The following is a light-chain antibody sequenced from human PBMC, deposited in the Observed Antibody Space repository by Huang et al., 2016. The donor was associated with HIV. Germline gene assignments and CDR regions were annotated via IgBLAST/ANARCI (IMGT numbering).Light chain of an antibody. CDR3: QQRNNWPPWT. CDR2: EAS. CDR1: QSIGSY. Sequence: EIVLTQSPATLSLSPGEGATLSCRASQSIGSYLAWYQQRPGQAPRLLIYEASIRATGIPARLSGRGAGTDFTLTISSLEPEDFAVYYCQQRNNWPPWTFGQGTKVELK. V-gene: IGKV3-11*01. J-gene: IGKJ1*01.